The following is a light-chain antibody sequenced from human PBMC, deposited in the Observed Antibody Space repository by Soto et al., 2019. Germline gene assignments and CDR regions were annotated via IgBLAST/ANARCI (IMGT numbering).Light chain of an antibody. Sequence: ETVLTQSPGTLSLSPGERATLSCRASQSVSRNYLAWYQQKPGQAPRLLIHSTSTRATGIPDRFSDSGSGTDFTLTISRLESEDFAVYYCQQYGSSPPFTFGPGTKVDIK. CDR3: QQYGSSPPFT. V-gene: IGKV3-20*01. J-gene: IGKJ3*01. CDR1: QSVSRNY. CDR2: STS.